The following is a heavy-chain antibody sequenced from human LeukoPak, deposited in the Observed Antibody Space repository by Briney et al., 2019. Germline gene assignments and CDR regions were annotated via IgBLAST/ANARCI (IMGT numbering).Heavy chain of an antibody. D-gene: IGHD3-22*01. CDR2: IYPGDSDT. V-gene: IGHV5-51*01. CDR3: ARHLAVGPSGYYGDY. Sequence: GESLKISCKGSGYSFTSYWIGWVRQMPGKGLEWMGIIYPGDSDTRYSPSFQGQVTISADKSISTAYLQWSSLKASDTAMYYCARHLAVGPSGYYGDYWGQGTLVTVSS. J-gene: IGHJ4*02. CDR1: GYSFTSYW.